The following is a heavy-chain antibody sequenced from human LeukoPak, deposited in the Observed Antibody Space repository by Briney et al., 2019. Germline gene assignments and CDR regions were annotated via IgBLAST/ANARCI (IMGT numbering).Heavy chain of an antibody. CDR1: GFSFGSYE. J-gene: IGHJ3*02. CDR3: ARDRSKVTAYDDALDI. D-gene: IGHD2-21*02. V-gene: IGHV3-48*03. CDR2: ISDIGTTT. Sequence: GGSLRLSCVGCGFSFGSYEINWVGQAPGKGLEGVSYISDIGTTTHYADSVKGRFTIFRDNAKNSVYVLMDSLMAEATAIYYCARDRSKVTAYDDALDIWGQGTMVTVSS.